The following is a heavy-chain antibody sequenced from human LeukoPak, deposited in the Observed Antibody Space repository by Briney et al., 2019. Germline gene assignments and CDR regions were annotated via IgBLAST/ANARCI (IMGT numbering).Heavy chain of an antibody. J-gene: IGHJ4*02. V-gene: IGHV3-23*01. D-gene: IGHD4-17*01. Sequence: PGGSLRLSCAASGFTFSSYVMSWVRQAPGKGLDWVSVISGSGGTTYYADSVKGRFTSSRDNSKNTLYLQMNSLRAEDTAIYYCAKDSSTTVTTKGGPRRSFDYWGLGTLVTVSS. CDR1: GFTFSSYV. CDR2: ISGSGGTT. CDR3: AKDSSTTVTTKGGPRRSFDY.